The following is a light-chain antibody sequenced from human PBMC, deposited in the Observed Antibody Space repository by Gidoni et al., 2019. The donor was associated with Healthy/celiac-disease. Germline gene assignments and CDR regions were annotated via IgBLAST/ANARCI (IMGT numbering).Light chain of an antibody. J-gene: IGKJ4*01. Sequence: DIQMTQSPSSLYASVGDRVTITCRARQRISSYLNWYQQKPGKAPKLLIYAASSLQSGVPSRFSGSGSVTDFTLTISSLQPEDFATYYCQQSYSTLLTFGGGTKVEIK. V-gene: IGKV1-39*01. CDR2: AAS. CDR3: QQSYSTLLT. CDR1: QRISSY.